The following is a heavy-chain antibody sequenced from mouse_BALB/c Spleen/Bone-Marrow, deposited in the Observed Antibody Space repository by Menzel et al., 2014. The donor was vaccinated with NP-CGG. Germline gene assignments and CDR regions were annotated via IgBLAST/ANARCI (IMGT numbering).Heavy chain of an antibody. CDR2: INPDSSTI. CDR1: GFDFSRYW. Sequence: EVKLEESGGGLVQPGGSLKLSCAASGFDFSRYWMSWVRQAPGKGLGWIGEINPDSSTINYTPSLKDKFIISRDNAKNTLYLQMSKVRSEDTALYCCARLGYYGSSDYWGQGTTLTVSS. V-gene: IGHV4-1*02. D-gene: IGHD1-1*01. CDR3: ARLGYYGSSDY. J-gene: IGHJ2*01.